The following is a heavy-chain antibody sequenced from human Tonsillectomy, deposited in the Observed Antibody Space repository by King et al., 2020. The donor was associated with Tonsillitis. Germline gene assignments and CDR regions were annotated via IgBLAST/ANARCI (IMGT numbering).Heavy chain of an antibody. D-gene: IGHD5-24*01. V-gene: IGHV3-7*04. CDR2: IKQKGREK. CDR3: ARDQNPRDGYNSLGY. CDR1: GFTFSSYW. J-gene: IGHJ4*02. Sequence: VQLVESGGGLVQPGGSLRLSCAASGFTFSSYWMSWVRQAPGKGREWVGNIKQKGREKYYVDSVKGRFTISRDNAKNSLYLQMNSLRAEDTAVYYCARDQNPRDGYNSLGYWGQGTLVTVSS.